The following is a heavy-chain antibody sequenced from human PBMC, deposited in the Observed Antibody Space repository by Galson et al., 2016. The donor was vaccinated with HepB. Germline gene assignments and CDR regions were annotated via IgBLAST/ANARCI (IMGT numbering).Heavy chain of an antibody. Sequence: SLRLSCAASGFTFSTYWMNWVRQAPGKGLEWVSSISGSGGSTYYADSVKGRFTISRDNSKNTLYLQMNSLRAEDTALYFCAKCRSSDSTSCPNYWGQGTLVTVSS. CDR1: GFTFSTYW. CDR3: AKCRSSDSTSCPNY. CDR2: ISGSGGST. D-gene: IGHD2-2*01. J-gene: IGHJ4*02. V-gene: IGHV3-23*01.